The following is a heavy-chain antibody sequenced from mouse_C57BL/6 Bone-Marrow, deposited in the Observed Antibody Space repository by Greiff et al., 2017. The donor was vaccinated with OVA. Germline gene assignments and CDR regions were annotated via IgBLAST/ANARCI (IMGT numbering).Heavy chain of an antibody. D-gene: IGHD2-4*01. CDR2: IYPRDGST. Sequence: VQLQQSDAELVKPGASVKISCKVSGYTFTDHTIHWMKQRPEQGLEWIGYIYPRDGSTKYNEKFKGKATLTADKSSSTAYMQLNSLTSEDSAVYFCARRREFFYYDYDEFAYWGQGTLVTVSA. J-gene: IGHJ3*01. V-gene: IGHV1-78*01. CDR1: GYTFTDHT. CDR3: ARRREFFYYDYDEFAY.